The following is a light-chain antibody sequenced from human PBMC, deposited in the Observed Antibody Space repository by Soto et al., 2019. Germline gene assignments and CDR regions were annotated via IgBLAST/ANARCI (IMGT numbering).Light chain of an antibody. CDR3: SSYARNSVL. V-gene: IGLV2-14*01. Sequence: QSALTQPASVSGSPGQSITISCTGTSSDVGDYNYVSWYQHYPGKAPKLIIYEVSNRPSGVSNRFSGSKSGNTASLTLSGLQAEDEADYYCSSYARNSVLFGGGTKVTVL. CDR2: EVS. J-gene: IGLJ2*01. CDR1: SSDVGDYNY.